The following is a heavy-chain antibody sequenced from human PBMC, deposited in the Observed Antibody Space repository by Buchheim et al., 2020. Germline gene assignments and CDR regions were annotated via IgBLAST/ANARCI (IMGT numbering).Heavy chain of an antibody. CDR3: ARGEYGGEPKEDAFDI. CDR2: ISASGAYM. Sequence: EQLVESGGGLVKPGGSLRVSCTGSGFTLSDFTIHWVRQAPGKGLEWVSGISASGAYMFYAASVKGRFAVSRDNANDSEFLQMDSLRGEDTAVYYCARGEYGGEPKEDAFDIWGQGT. D-gene: IGHD3-16*01. CDR1: GFTLSDFT. V-gene: IGHV3-21*01. J-gene: IGHJ3*02.